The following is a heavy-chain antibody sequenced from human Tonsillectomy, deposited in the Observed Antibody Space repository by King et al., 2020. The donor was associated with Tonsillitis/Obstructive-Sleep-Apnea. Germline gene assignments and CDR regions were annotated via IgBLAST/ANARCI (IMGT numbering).Heavy chain of an antibody. CDR3: ARGVEEYYDFWSGSLGYYYMDV. V-gene: IGHV4-34*01. CDR2: INHSGST. D-gene: IGHD3-3*01. CDR1: GGSFSGYY. J-gene: IGHJ6*03. Sequence: VQLQQWGAGLLKPSETLSLTCAVYGGSFSGYYWSWIRQPPGKGLEWIGEINHSGSTNYNPSLKSRVTISVDTSKNQFSLKLSPVTAADTAVYYCARGVEEYYDFWSGSLGYYYMDVWGKGTTVTVSS.